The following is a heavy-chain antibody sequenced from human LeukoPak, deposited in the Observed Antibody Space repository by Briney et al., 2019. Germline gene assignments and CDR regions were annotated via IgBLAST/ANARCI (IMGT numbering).Heavy chain of an antibody. D-gene: IGHD2-2*01. J-gene: IGHJ3*02. V-gene: IGHV4-61*02. CDR1: GGSIRSGFFY. CDR3: ARDKEAMPNSNAFDI. Sequence: PSETLSLTCTVSGGSIRSGFFYWRWVRQPAGTGREHIGRMSTRGSTYYNSSLKSRVTISVDTSKNQFSLKLSSVTAADTAMYYCARDKEAMPNSNAFDIWGQETIVTVSS. CDR2: MSTRGST.